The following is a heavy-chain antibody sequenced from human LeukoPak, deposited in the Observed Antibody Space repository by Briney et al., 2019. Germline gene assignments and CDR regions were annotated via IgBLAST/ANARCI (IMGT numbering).Heavy chain of an antibody. CDR3: AGGYSYGISDY. J-gene: IGHJ4*02. V-gene: IGHV4-4*07. CDR1: GGSISNYY. D-gene: IGHD5-18*01. Sequence: SETLSLTCTVSGGSISNYYWNWIRQPAGKGLEWIGRIYTSGSSNYNPSLKSRVTISLDKSKNQFSLKLSSVTAADTAVYYCAGGYSYGISDYWGQGTLVTVSS. CDR2: IYTSGSS.